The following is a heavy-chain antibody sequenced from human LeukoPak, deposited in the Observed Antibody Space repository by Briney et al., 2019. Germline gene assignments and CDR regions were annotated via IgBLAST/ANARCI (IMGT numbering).Heavy chain of an antibody. CDR2: ISATSSTI. Sequence: GGSLRLSCAPSGFTFSSYSMNWVRQAPGKGLEWVSYISATSSTIYYADSVKGRFTISRDNAKNSLYLQMNSLKPEDTAVYYCARVAEAAAFDSWGQGTLVTVSS. V-gene: IGHV3-48*01. CDR1: GFTFSSYS. J-gene: IGHJ4*02. CDR3: ARVAEAAAFDS. D-gene: IGHD6-13*01.